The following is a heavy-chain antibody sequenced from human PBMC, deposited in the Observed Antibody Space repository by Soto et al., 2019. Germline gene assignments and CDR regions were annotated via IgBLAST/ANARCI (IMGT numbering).Heavy chain of an antibody. D-gene: IGHD3-3*01. Sequence: GASVKVSCKASGYTFTSYYMHWVRQAPGQGLEWMGIINPSGGSTSYAQKFQGRVTMTRDTSTSTVYMELSSLRSEDTAMYYCASGVRITIFGVVPASLSYMDVWGKGTTVTVSS. CDR1: GYTFTSYY. V-gene: IGHV1-46*03. J-gene: IGHJ6*03. CDR3: ASGVRITIFGVVPASLSYMDV. CDR2: INPSGGST.